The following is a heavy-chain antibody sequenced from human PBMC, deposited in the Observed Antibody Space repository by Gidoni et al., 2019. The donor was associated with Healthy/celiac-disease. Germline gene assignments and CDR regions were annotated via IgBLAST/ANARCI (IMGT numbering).Heavy chain of an antibody. CDR1: GFTFSSYA. CDR2: ISGSGGST. V-gene: IGHV3-23*01. Sequence: EVQLLESGGGLVQPGGSLRLSCAASGFTFSSYAMSWVRQAPGKGLGWVSAISGSGGSTYYADSVKGRFTISRDKSKNTLYLQMNSLRAEDTAVYYCAKDLAYCGGDCPGDYWGQGTLVTVSS. J-gene: IGHJ4*02. D-gene: IGHD2-21*02. CDR3: AKDLAYCGGDCPGDY.